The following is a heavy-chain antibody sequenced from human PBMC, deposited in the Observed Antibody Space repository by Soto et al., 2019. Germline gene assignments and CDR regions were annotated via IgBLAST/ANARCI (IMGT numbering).Heavy chain of an antibody. CDR1: GYDFSNSR. J-gene: IGHJ2*01. Sequence: PGSSLKISCEGFGYDFSNSRLGSVRQMPGKGLERMGFIYPGSSDTRDSPSFQGQVIISADKSISTVFLQWNSLKASDTAKYFCARSGFYWYSELWGRGTLVTVSS. D-gene: IGHD5-12*01. CDR2: IYPGSSDT. CDR3: ARSGFYWYSEL. V-gene: IGHV5-51*01.